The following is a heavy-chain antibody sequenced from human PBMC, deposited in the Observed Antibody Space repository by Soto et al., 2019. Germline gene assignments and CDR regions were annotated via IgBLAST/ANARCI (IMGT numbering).Heavy chain of an antibody. Sequence: EVQLVESGGGLVKPGGSLRLSFAAAEVTFSAFTMNWVRQAPGKGLEWVSSITGSSTYIYYADSVKGRFTISRDNAKKSLYLQMNSLRAEDTAVYYCARDRCCIGGICYVLNGLDVWGQGTTVTVSS. V-gene: IGHV3-21*01. CDR2: ITGSSTYI. CDR3: ARDRCCIGGICYVLNGLDV. D-gene: IGHD2-15*01. J-gene: IGHJ6*02. CDR1: EVTFSAFT.